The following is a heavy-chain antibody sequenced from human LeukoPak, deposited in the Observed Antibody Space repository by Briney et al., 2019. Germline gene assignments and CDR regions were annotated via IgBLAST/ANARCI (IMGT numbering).Heavy chain of an antibody. CDR3: ARDAYNEEDWYFDL. CDR1: GFTFSSYD. J-gene: IGHJ2*01. CDR2: ISYDGNNK. Sequence: GALRLSCSAPGFTFSSYDMHWVRPAPGQGVGWGGVISYDGNNKYYADSVKGRFTISRDNSEKTLYLQMNSLRAEDTAVYYCARDAYNEEDWYFDLWGRGILVTVS. D-gene: IGHD5-24*01. V-gene: IGHV3-30-3*01.